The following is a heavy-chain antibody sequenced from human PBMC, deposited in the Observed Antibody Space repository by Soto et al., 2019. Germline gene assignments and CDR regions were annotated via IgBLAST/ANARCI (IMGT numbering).Heavy chain of an antibody. CDR1: GGSISSYY. CDR3: ARSGIAAAGPAEYFQH. D-gene: IGHD6-13*01. V-gene: IGHV4-59*01. Sequence: SETLSLTCTVSGGSISSYYWSWIRQPPGKGLEWIGYIYYSGSTNYNPSLKSRVTISVDTSKNQFSLKLSSVTAADTAVYYCARSGIAAAGPAEYFQHWGQGTLVTVSS. CDR2: IYYSGST. J-gene: IGHJ1*01.